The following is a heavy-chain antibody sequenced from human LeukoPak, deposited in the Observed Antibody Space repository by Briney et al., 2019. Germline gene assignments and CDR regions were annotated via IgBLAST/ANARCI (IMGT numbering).Heavy chain of an antibody. CDR2: IWYDGSNK. V-gene: IGHV3-33*01. CDR3: ARDQTAGTRAGGWFLFDY. CDR1: GFTFSNYG. J-gene: IGHJ4*02. D-gene: IGHD6-13*01. Sequence: PGGSLRLSCAASGFTFSNYGVHWVRQAPGKGLEWVAVIWYDGSNKYYADSVKGRFTISRDNSKNTLYLQMNSLRAEDTAVYYCARDQTAGTRAGGWFLFDYWGQGTLVTVSS.